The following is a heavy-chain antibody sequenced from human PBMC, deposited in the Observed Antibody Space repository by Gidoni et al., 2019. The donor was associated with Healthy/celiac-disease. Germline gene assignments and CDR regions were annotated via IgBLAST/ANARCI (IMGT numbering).Heavy chain of an antibody. J-gene: IGHJ6*03. CDR3: ARGGGYCSSTSCYTRNYYYYYMDV. V-gene: IGHV4-34*01. CDR1: GGSFSGYY. Sequence: QVQLQQWGAGLLKPSETLSLTCAVYGGSFSGYYWSWIRQPPGKGLEWIGEINHSGSTNYNPSLKSRVTISVDTSKNQFSLKLSSVTAADTAVYYCARGGGYCSSTSCYTRNYYYYYMDVWGKGTTVTVSS. CDR2: INHSGST. D-gene: IGHD2-2*02.